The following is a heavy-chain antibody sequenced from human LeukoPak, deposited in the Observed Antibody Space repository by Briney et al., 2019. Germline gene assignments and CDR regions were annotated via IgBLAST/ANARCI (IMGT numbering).Heavy chain of an antibody. V-gene: IGHV1-2*02. Sequence: ASVKVSCKASGYTFTAYYLHWVRQAPGQGLEWMGWINPNSGGTNYAQKFQGRVTMTRDTSISTAYMELSRLRSDDTAVYYCARVPNPGIAAAGTSDFDYWGQGTLVIVSS. J-gene: IGHJ4*02. CDR1: GYTFTAYY. CDR3: ARVPNPGIAAAGTSDFDY. CDR2: INPNSGGT. D-gene: IGHD6-13*01.